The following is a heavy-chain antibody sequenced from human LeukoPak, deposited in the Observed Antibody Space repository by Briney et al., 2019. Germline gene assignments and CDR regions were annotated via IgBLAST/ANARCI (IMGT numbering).Heavy chain of an antibody. D-gene: IGHD3-10*01. CDR2: ISGSGGST. CDR1: GFTFSSYA. V-gene: IGHV3-23*01. CDR3: AKEAGYYYGSGSYSYIDY. J-gene: IGHJ4*02. Sequence: TGGSLRLSCAASGFTFSSYAMSWVRQAPGKGLEWVSAISGSGGSTYYADSVKGRFTISRDNSKNTLYLQMNSLRAEDTAVYYCAKEAGYYYGSGSYSYIDYWGQGTLVTVCS.